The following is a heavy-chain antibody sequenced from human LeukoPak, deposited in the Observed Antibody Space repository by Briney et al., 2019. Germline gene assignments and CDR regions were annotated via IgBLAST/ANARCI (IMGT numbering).Heavy chain of an antibody. Sequence: GGSLRLSCAASGFTFSSYGVSWVRQAPGKGLEWVSAISGSGGSTYYADSVKGRFTISRDNSKNTLYLQMNSLRSDDTAVYYCAKEGPGVLGALHYMDVWGKGTTVTISS. J-gene: IGHJ6*03. D-gene: IGHD3-10*01. V-gene: IGHV3-23*01. CDR1: GFTFSSYG. CDR3: AKEGPGVLGALHYMDV. CDR2: ISGSGGST.